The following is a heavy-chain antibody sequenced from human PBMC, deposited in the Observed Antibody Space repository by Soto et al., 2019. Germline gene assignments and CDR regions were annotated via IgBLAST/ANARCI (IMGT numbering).Heavy chain of an antibody. V-gene: IGHV4-30-2*01. CDR3: ARVPDY. CDR1: GGSISSYS. D-gene: IGHD2-2*01. J-gene: IGHJ4*02. Sequence: SETLSLTCTVSGGSISSYSWSWIRQPPGKGLEWIGYMYHSASTYYNPSLKSRVTISIDRSKNQFSLKLSSVTAADTAVYYCARVPDYCGQGILVTVSS. CDR2: MYHSAST.